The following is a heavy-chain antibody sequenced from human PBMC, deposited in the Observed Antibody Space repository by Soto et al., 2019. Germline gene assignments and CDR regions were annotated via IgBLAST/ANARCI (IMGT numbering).Heavy chain of an antibody. Sequence: EVQLVESGGGLVQPGGSLRLSCAASGLTFSSYWMHWVRQAPGKGLVWVSRISTDGSVTTYADSVKGRFTISRDNAKNTLDLQMNSLRTEDTAVYYCARAPYSSGWWGFDYWCQGTLVTVSS. CDR3: ARAPYSSGWWGFDY. CDR1: GLTFSSYW. CDR2: ISTDGSVT. J-gene: IGHJ4*02. D-gene: IGHD6-19*01. V-gene: IGHV3-74*01.